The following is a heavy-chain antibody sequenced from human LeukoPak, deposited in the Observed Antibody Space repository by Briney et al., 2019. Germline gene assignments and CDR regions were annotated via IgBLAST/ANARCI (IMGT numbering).Heavy chain of an antibody. CDR3: ALHGYSPLLDY. CDR2: ISTYNGNT. V-gene: IGHV1-18*01. Sequence: GASVKVSCKASGYTFTSYGISWVRQAPGQGLEWMGWISTYNGNTNYAQKLQGRVTMTTDTSTSIAYMELRSLRSDDTAVYYCALHGYSPLLDYWGQGTLVTVSS. D-gene: IGHD3-22*01. CDR1: GYTFTSYG. J-gene: IGHJ4*02.